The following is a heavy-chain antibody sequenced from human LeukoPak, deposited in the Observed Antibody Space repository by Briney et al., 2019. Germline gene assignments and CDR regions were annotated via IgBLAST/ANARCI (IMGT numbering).Heavy chain of an antibody. CDR1: GYTFTDYY. CDR3: ARDFGISWELPSDY. V-gene: IGHV1-2*02. D-gene: IGHD1-26*01. Sequence: GASVKVSCKSSGYTFTDYYMHWVRQAPGQGLEWMGWINPKSGGTNYAQNFQGRVTMTRNTSISTAYMELSRLRSDDTAVYYCARDFGISWELPSDYWGQGTLVTVSS. CDR2: INPKSGGT. J-gene: IGHJ4*02.